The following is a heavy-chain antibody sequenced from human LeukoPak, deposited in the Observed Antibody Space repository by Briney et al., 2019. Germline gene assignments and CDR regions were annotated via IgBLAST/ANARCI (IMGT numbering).Heavy chain of an antibody. Sequence: ASVTVSFTASGYTFTSYGIGWVRQAPGQGLEWMGWISAYNGNTNYAQKLQGRVTMTTDTSTSTAYMELRSLRSDDTAVYYCARVRRQQWLDHYYGMDVWGQGTTVTVSS. V-gene: IGHV1-18*01. CDR2: ISAYNGNT. CDR3: ARVRRQQWLDHYYGMDV. J-gene: IGHJ6*02. CDR1: GYTFTSYG. D-gene: IGHD6-19*01.